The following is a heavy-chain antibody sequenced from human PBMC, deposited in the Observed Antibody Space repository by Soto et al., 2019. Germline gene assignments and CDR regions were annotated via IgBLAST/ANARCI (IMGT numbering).Heavy chain of an antibody. D-gene: IGHD3-22*01. Sequence: GGSLRLSCAASGFTFSSYAMHWVRQAPGKGLEWVAVISYDGSNKYYADSVKGRFTISRDNSKNTLYLQMNSLRAEDTAVYYCARDVQMIVTCLQLSIHGMAVWGQGTTATVS. V-gene: IGHV3-30-3*01. J-gene: IGHJ6*02. CDR2: ISYDGSNK. CDR1: GFTFSSYA. CDR3: ARDVQMIVTCLQLSIHGMAV.